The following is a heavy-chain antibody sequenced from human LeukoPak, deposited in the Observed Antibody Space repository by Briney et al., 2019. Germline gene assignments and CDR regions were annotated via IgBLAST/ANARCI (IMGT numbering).Heavy chain of an antibody. CDR3: ARGNRPYGEHEAFDI. J-gene: IGHJ3*02. CDR1: SGSFSSYH. D-gene: IGHD3-10*01. V-gene: IGHV4-34*01. Sequence: SETLSLTCAVYSGSFSSYHWSWIRQPPGKGLEWIGKTNHSGRTKYNPSLQSRVTISVDTSKNQFSLKVSSVSAADTAVYYCARGNRPYGEHEAFDIWGHGTTVTVSP. CDR2: TNHSGRT.